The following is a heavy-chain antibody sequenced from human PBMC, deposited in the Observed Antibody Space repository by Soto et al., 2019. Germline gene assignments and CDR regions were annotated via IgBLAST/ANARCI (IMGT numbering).Heavy chain of an antibody. Sequence: QVQLVQSGAEVKKPGSSVKVSCKASGGTFSSYAISWVRQAPGQGLEWMGGIIPIFGTADYAQKFQGRVTITADESTSTAYMELSSLSSEDTAVYYCASHGYSYGYLLDYWGQGTLVTVSS. CDR3: ASHGYSYGYLLDY. CDR1: GGTFSSYA. CDR2: IIPIFGTA. V-gene: IGHV1-69*12. D-gene: IGHD5-18*01. J-gene: IGHJ4*02.